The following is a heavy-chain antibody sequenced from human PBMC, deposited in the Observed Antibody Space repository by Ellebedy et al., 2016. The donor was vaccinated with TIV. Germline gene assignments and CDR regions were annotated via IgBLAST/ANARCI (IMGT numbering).Heavy chain of an antibody. D-gene: IGHD4-17*01. J-gene: IGHJ4*02. V-gene: IGHV3-48*01. CDR2: ISSSSSTI. Sequence: GESLKISCAASGFTVSSNYMSWVRQAPGKGLEWVSYISSSSSTIYYADSVKGRFTISRDNAKNSLYLQMNSLRAEDTAVYYCARDLNDYGDYVSPSIDYWGQGTLVTVSS. CDR3: ARDLNDYGDYVSPSIDY. CDR1: GFTVSSNY.